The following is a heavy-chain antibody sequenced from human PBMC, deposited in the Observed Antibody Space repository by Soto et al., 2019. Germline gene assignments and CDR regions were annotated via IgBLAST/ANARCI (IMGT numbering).Heavy chain of an antibody. CDR2: ISYDGSNK. CDR1: GFTFSSYG. J-gene: IGHJ4*02. Sequence: GGSLRLSFAASGFTFSSYGMHWVRQAPGKGLEWVAVISYDGSNKYYADSVKGRFTISRDNSNNTLYLQVNSLRAEDTAVYHCAKPSLPRGDYFDYSGQGTLVTVPS. CDR3: AKPSLPRGDYFDY. V-gene: IGHV3-30*18. D-gene: IGHD2-2*01.